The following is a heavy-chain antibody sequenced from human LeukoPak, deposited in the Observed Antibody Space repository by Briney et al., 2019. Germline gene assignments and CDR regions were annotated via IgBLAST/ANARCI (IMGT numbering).Heavy chain of an antibody. V-gene: IGHV1-18*01. Sequence: GASVKVSCKASGGTFSSYAISWVRQAPGQGLEWMGWISAYNGNTNYAQKLQGRVTMTTDTSTSTAYMELRSLRSDDTAVYYCARGYYYDSSGYFGIFDYWGQGTLVTVSS. J-gene: IGHJ4*02. CDR1: GGTFSSYA. CDR2: ISAYNGNT. CDR3: ARGYYYDSSGYFGIFDY. D-gene: IGHD3-22*01.